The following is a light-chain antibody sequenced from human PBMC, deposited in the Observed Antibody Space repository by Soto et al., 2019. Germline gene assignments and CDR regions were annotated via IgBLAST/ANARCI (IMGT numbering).Light chain of an antibody. J-gene: IGKJ4*01. Sequence: DIVMTQSPDSLAVSLGERATLNCKSSQSLLYSSNNKNYLVWYQQKPGQPPKALIYWASIRESGVPDRFSGSGSGTDFTLTISSLQAEDVAVYYCQQYYSAPLTFGGGTKVEIK. V-gene: IGKV4-1*01. CDR2: WAS. CDR3: QQYYSAPLT. CDR1: QSLLYSSNNKNY.